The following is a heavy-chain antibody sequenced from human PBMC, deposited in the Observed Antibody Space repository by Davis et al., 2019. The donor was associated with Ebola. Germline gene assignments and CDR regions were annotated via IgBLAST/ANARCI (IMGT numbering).Heavy chain of an antibody. CDR2: IWYDGSRK. J-gene: IGHJ6*02. D-gene: IGHD4-17*01. CDR1: GFNFRSYG. CDR3: AREETVTTFMYIYYYYGMDV. Sequence: GGSLRLSCAASGFNFRSYGMHWVRQAPDKGLEWVAVIWYDGSRKYYGDSVKGRFTISRDNSKNTLYLQMNSLRAEDTAVYYCAREETVTTFMYIYYYYGMDVWGQGTTVTVSS. V-gene: IGHV3-30*19.